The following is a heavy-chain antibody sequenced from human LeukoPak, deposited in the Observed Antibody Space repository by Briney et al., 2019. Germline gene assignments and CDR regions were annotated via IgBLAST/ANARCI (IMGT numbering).Heavy chain of an antibody. V-gene: IGHV4-30-2*01. Sequence: SETLSLTCAVSGGSISSGGYSWSWIRQPPGKGLERIGYIYHSGSTYYNPSLKSRVTISVDRSKNQFSLKLSSVTAADTAVYYCVAKTYDFWSGYHTRDYWGQGTLVTVSS. D-gene: IGHD3-3*01. CDR2: IYHSGST. CDR3: VAKTYDFWSGYHTRDY. J-gene: IGHJ4*02. CDR1: GGSISSGGYS.